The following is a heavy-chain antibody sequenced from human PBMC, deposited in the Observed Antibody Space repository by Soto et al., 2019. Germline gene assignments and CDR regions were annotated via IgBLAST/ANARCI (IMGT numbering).Heavy chain of an antibody. CDR2: IRSGANNYLT. CDR1: GFSFTDSA. Sequence: PGGSLRLSCAASGFSFTDSAMHWVRQAPGKGLEWIARIRSGANNYLTAYPASVTGRFTISRDDSKNTAYLQMDGLTSEDTAMYFCARGGGMGVNDHWGQGIMVTVPQ. D-gene: IGHD3-16*01. CDR3: ARGGGMGVNDH. V-gene: IGHV3-73*01. J-gene: IGHJ4*02.